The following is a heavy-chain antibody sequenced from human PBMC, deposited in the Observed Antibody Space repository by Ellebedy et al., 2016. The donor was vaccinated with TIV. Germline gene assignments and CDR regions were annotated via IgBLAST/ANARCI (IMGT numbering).Heavy chain of an antibody. CDR3: ARDLMASGWFDP. Sequence: MPSETLSLTCTVSGGSISSSNYYWGWIRQPPGKGLEWIGSIYYSGITYYNPSLKSRVTISVDTSKNRFSLKLSSVTAADTAVYYCARDLMASGWFDPWGQGTRVTVSS. V-gene: IGHV4-39*07. J-gene: IGHJ5*02. CDR1: GGSISSSNYY. CDR2: IYYSGIT. D-gene: IGHD5-24*01.